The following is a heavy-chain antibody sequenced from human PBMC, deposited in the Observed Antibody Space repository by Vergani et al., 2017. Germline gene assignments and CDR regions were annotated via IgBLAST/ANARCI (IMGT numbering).Heavy chain of an antibody. CDR1: GYTFTGYY. CDR2: INPSGGST. D-gene: IGHD6-6*01. CDR3: AIGGSSSVGQYYYYVMDV. V-gene: IGHV1-46*03. J-gene: IGHJ6*01. Sequence: QVQLVQSGAEVKKPGASVKVSCKAPGYTFTGYYMHWVRQAPGQGLEWMGIINPSGGSTSYAQKFQGRVTITRDTSTSTVYMELSSRRSEDTAVYYCAIGGSSSVGQYYYYVMDVWGKGTTVTVSS.